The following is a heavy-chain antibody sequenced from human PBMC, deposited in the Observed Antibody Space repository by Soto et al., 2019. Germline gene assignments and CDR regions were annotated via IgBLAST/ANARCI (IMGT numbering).Heavy chain of an antibody. CDR3: ARDLMATTYYYYYGMDV. CDR2: IYYSGST. J-gene: IGHJ6*02. Sequence: SETLSLTCTVSGGSISSGGYYWSWIRQHPGKGLEWIGYIYYSGSTYYNPSLKSRVTISVDTSKNQFSLKLNSVTAADTAVYYCARDLMATTYYYYYGMDVWGQGTTVTVSS. D-gene: IGHD5-12*01. CDR1: GGSISSGGYY. V-gene: IGHV4-31*03.